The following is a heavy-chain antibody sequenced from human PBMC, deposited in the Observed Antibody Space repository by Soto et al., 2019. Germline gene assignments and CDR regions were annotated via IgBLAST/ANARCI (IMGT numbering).Heavy chain of an antibody. D-gene: IGHD6-19*01. J-gene: IGHJ6*03. V-gene: IGHV3-23*01. CDR3: AKRKVAGTRSYYYYYMDV. Sequence: GGSLRLSCAASGFTFSSYAMSWVRQAPGKGLEWVSAISGSGGSTYYADSVKGRFTISRDNSKNTLYLQMNSLRAEDTAVYYCAKRKVAGTRSYYYYYMDVWGKGTTVTVSS. CDR1: GFTFSSYA. CDR2: ISGSGGST.